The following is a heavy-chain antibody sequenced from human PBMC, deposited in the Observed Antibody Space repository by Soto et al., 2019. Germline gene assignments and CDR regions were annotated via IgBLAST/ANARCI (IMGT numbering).Heavy chain of an antibody. J-gene: IGHJ3*02. D-gene: IGHD3-22*01. CDR2: IYWDDDK. V-gene: IGHV2-5*02. CDR3: VHPARESDTSGYYTAFDI. CDR1: GFSLSTTGAG. Sequence: QITLKESGPTLVKPTQTLTLTCTFSGFSLSTTGAGVGWIRQPPGKALEWVALIYWDDDKHYSPSLKSRLTITKDXXKXQXXLTMTNMDPVDTATYYCVHPARESDTSGYYTAFDIWGQGTMVTVSS.